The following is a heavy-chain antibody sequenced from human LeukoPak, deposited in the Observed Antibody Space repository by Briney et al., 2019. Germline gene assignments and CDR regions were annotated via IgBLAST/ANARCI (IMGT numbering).Heavy chain of an antibody. CDR1: GGSISSYY. Sequence: PSETLSLTCTVSGGSISSYYWSWIRQPPGKGLEWIGEINHSGSTNYNPSVKSRVTISVDTSKNQFSMKLSSVTAADTAVYYCARLLRGGRDTAMVTMIVVRAKPGAFDSWGQGTMVTVSS. CDR2: INHSGST. D-gene: IGHD5-18*01. CDR3: ARLLRGGRDTAMVTMIVVRAKPGAFDS. J-gene: IGHJ3*02. V-gene: IGHV4-34*01.